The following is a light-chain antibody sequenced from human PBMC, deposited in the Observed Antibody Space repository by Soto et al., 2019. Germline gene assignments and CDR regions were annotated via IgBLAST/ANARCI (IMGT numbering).Light chain of an antibody. J-gene: IGLJ2*01. CDR1: SGHRSYI. V-gene: IGLV4-60*03. CDR2: LERTGSY. Sequence: QLVLTQSSSASASLGSSVKLTCTLSSGHRSYIIAWHQQQPGKAPRYLMKLERTGSYNKGSGVPDRFSGSSSGADRYLTISNLQSEDEADYYCETWDSNTRVGFGGGTKLTVL. CDR3: ETWDSNTRVG.